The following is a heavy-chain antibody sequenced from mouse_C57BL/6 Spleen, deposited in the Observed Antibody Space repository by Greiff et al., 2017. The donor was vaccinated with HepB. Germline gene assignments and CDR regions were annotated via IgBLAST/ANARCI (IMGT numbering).Heavy chain of an antibody. D-gene: IGHD1-1*01. CDR2: INPNNGGT. Sequence: EVQRVESGPELVKPGASVKIPCKASGYTFTDYNMDWVKQSHGKSLEWIGDINPNNGGTIYNQKFKGKATLTVDKSSSTAYMELRSLTSEDTAVYYCARCRYYYGSSYYWYFDVWGTGTTVTVSS. J-gene: IGHJ1*03. V-gene: IGHV1-18*01. CDR1: GYTFTDYN. CDR3: ARCRYYYGSSYYWYFDV.